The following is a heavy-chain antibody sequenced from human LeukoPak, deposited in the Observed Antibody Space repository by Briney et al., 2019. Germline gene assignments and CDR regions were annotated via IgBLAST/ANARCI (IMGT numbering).Heavy chain of an antibody. D-gene: IGHD6-25*01. CDR2: IDSTGAYT. J-gene: IGHJ4*02. V-gene: IGHV3-23*01. Sequence: GGSLRLSCAAAGFIFSNYAMSWVRQAPGKGLEWVSAIDSTGAYTWYADSVKGRFTISKDSSKTILYPQMNSLRAEDAAVYFCAKGSAAGRPYYFDYWGQGTLVTVSS. CDR3: AKGSAAGRPYYFDY. CDR1: GFIFSNYA.